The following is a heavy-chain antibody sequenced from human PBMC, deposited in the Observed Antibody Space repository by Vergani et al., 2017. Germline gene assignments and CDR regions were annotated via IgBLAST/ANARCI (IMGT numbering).Heavy chain of an antibody. CDR1: GFTFSSYG. CDR2: ISYDGSNK. Sequence: VQLVESGGGLVQPGRSLRLSCAASGFTFSSYGMHWVRQAPGKGLEWVAVISYDGSNKYYADSVKGRFTISRDNSKNTLYLQMNSLRAEDTAVYYCAKDHGDYAEYFQHWGQGTLVTVSS. CDR3: AKDHGDYAEYFQH. D-gene: IGHD4-17*01. V-gene: IGHV3-30*18. J-gene: IGHJ1*01.